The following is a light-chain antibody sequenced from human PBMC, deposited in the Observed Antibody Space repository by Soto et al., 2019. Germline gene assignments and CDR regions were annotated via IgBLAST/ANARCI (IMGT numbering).Light chain of an antibody. V-gene: IGKV4-1*01. CDR2: WAS. J-gene: IGKJ1*01. CDR3: QQYNSYPWT. CDR1: QSVLYSSNNENY. Sequence: DIVMTHSPDSLAVSLGERSAIKCRSGQSVLYSSNNENYLAWYQQKPGQPPKLLVYWASARESGVPDRFSGSGSGTDFTLTISSLQPEDFATYYCQQYNSYPWTFGQGTKV.